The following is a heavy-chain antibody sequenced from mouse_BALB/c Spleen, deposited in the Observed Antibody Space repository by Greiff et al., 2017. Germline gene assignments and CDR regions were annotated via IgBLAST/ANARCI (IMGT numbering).Heavy chain of an antibody. J-gene: IGHJ1*01. CDR2: ISYSGST. CDR1: GYSITSDYA. Sequence: EVKLLESGPGLVKPSQSLSLTCTVTGYSITSDYAWNWIRQFPGNKLEWMGYISYSGSTSYNPSLKSRISITRDTSKNQFFLQLNSVTTEDTATYYCARGGNGYDVYYWYFDVWGAGTTVTVSS. V-gene: IGHV3-2*02. CDR3: ARGGNGYDVYYWYFDV. D-gene: IGHD2-2*01.